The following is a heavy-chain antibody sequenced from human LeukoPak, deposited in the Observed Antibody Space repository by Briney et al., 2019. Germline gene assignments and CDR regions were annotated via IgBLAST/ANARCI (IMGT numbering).Heavy chain of an antibody. Sequence: GGSLRLSCAASGFTFSSYGMNWVRQAPGKGLEWVSSIGSSSSYIYYADSVKGRFTISRDNAKNSLYLQMNSLRAEDTAVYYCARDPSTIAVAGTYVYWGQGILVTVSS. CDR1: GFTFSSYG. V-gene: IGHV3-21*01. D-gene: IGHD6-19*01. CDR3: ARDPSTIAVAGTYVY. CDR2: IGSSSSYI. J-gene: IGHJ4*02.